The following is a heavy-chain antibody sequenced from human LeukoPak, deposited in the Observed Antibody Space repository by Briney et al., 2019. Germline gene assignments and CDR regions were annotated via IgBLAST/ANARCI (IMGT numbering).Heavy chain of an antibody. D-gene: IGHD2/OR15-2a*01. CDR2: INPNSGGK. J-gene: IGHJ4*02. CDR3: ARAPFPYYFDY. CDR1: GYTFTGYY. Sequence: ASVKVSCKASGYTFTGYYMHWVRQAPGQGLEWMGWINPNSGGKNYAQKFQGRVTMTRDTSINTAYMELSRPRSDDTAVYYCARAPFPYYFDYWGQGTLVTVSS. V-gene: IGHV1-2*02.